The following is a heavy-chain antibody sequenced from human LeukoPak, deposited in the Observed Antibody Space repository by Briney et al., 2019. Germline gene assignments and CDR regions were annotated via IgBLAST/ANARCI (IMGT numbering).Heavy chain of an antibody. CDR1: GFTFSSYA. CDR3: ARTREQWQVLDY. D-gene: IGHD6-19*01. CDR2: ISHEGSNK. Sequence: GGSLRLSCAASGFTFSSYAMSWVRQAPGKGLQWVAVISHEGSNKYYADSVKGRFTISRDNSKNMVYLQMNSLRAEDTAVYYCARTREQWQVLDYWGQGTLVTVSS. J-gene: IGHJ4*02. V-gene: IGHV3-30*03.